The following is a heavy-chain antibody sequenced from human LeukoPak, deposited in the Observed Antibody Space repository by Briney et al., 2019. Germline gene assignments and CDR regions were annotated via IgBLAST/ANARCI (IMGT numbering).Heavy chain of an antibody. CDR1: GDSIGTYY. CDR3: ARVYGAGYDFRGAFDI. Sequence: SETLSLTCTVSGDSIGTYYWTWIRQPPGKGLEWIAYIYYTGSTNYNPSLKSRVTISVDTSKNQFSLKLSSVTAADTAVYYCARVYGAGYDFRGAFDIWGQGTMVTVSS. V-gene: IGHV4-59*01. CDR2: IYYTGST. D-gene: IGHD5-12*01. J-gene: IGHJ3*02.